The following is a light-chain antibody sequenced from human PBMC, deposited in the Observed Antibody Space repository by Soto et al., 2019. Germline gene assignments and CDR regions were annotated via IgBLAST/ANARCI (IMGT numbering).Light chain of an antibody. CDR1: HSLRHSNGYKF. CDR3: MQPLQSWT. Sequence: DIVVTQSPLSLPVTLGEPASISCRSSHSLRHSNGYKFLDGYLQKPGQSPQLVIYLGSNRASGVTDRFSGSRTCTDFTLKISRVDAEDVGVYYCMQPLQSWTFGQGTKVEIK. CDR2: LGS. J-gene: IGKJ1*01. V-gene: IGKV2-28*01.